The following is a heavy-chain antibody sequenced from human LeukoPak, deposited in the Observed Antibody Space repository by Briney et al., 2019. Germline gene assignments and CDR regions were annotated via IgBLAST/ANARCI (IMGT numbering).Heavy chain of an antibody. CDR3: ARGDSSGYYSRYYFDY. CDR2: ISSSSGYI. D-gene: IGHD3-22*01. V-gene: IGHV3-21*01. Sequence: GGSLRLSCAASGFTFNSYWMNWVRQAPGKGLEWVSSISSSSGYIYYTDSVKGRFTISRDNAKNSVYLQMNSLRAEDTAVYYCARGDSSGYYSRYYFDYWGQGTLVTVSS. J-gene: IGHJ4*02. CDR1: GFTFNSYW.